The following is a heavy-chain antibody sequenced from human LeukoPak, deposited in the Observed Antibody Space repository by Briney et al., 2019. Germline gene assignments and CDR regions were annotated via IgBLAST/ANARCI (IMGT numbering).Heavy chain of an antibody. J-gene: IGHJ2*01. V-gene: IGHV3-74*01. CDR1: GFTFSSYS. Sequence: GGSLRLSCAASGFTFSSYSMNWVRQAPGKGLVWVSRINSDGTTSYADSVKGRFTISRDNGKNTLYLQMNSLRAEDTAVYYCARDRYCSGVSCYWYFDLWGRGTLVTVSS. D-gene: IGHD2-15*01. CDR3: ARDRYCSGVSCYWYFDL. CDR2: INSDGTT.